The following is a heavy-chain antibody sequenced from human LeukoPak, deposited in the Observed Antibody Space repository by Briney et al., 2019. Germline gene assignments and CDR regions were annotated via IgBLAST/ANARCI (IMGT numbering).Heavy chain of an antibody. Sequence: ASVKVSCKASGYMFNRYGISWVRQAPGQRLEWMGWISAYNGNIKYAQKFQGRVTMATDTSTITAYMTLRSLRYDDTAVYYCARSIHGDYASLEDYWGQGTLVTVSS. D-gene: IGHD4-17*01. V-gene: IGHV1-18*01. CDR1: GYMFNRYG. CDR3: ARSIHGDYASLEDY. J-gene: IGHJ4*02. CDR2: ISAYNGNI.